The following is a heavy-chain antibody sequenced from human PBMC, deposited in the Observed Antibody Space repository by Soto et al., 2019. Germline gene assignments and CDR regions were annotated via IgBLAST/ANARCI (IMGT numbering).Heavy chain of an antibody. J-gene: IGHJ6*02. V-gene: IGHV1-69*01. D-gene: IGHD1-26*01. CDR3: ARTVSFRYALLKRGMCV. CDR1: GGTFSSYA. Sequence: QVQLVQSGAEVKKPGSSVKVSCKASGGTFSSYAISWVRQAPGQGLEWMGGIIPIFGTTNYAQKFQGRVTITADEPTSTAYMELSSLRSEDTAVYYCARTVSFRYALLKRGMCVWGQGTTVTGSS. CDR2: IIPIFGTT.